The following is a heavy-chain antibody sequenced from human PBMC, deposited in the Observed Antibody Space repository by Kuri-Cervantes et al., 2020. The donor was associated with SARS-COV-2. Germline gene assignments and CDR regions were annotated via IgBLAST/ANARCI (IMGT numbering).Heavy chain of an antibody. CDR2: ISSSSSTI. V-gene: IGHV3-48*01. Sequence: GESLKISCAGSGFTFSSYSMNWVRQTPGKGLEWVSYISSSSSTIYYADSVKGRFTISRDNAKNSLYLQMNSLRAEDTAVYYCAREHLQGNDYWGQGTLVTVSS. D-gene: IGHD3-3*02. CDR3: AREHLQGNDY. CDR1: GFTFSSYS. J-gene: IGHJ4*02.